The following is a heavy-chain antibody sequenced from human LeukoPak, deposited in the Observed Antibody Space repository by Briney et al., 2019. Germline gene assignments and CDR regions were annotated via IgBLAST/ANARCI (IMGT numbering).Heavy chain of an antibody. J-gene: IGHJ4*02. CDR2: IYYSGST. CDR1: GGSISSYY. CDR3: AGLWFGEFYISY. V-gene: IGHV4-59*01. Sequence: SETLPLTCTVSGGSISSYYWSWIRQPPGKGLEWIGYIYYSGSTNYNPSLKSRVTISVDTSKNQFSLKLSSVTAADTAVYYCAGLWFGEFYISYWGQGTLVTVSS. D-gene: IGHD3-10*01.